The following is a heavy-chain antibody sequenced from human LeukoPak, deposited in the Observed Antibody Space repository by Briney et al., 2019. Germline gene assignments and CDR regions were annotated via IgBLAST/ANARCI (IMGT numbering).Heavy chain of an antibody. Sequence: GGSLRLSCAASGFSLSDYYMTWIRQAPGKGLEWVSYISSTGSTIYYADSVKGRFTISRDNTKNSLHLFMNSLRADDTAIYYCARDGFNYSPIDYWGQGILVTVSS. J-gene: IGHJ4*02. CDR2: ISSTGSTI. CDR3: ARDGFNYSPIDY. CDR1: GFSLSDYY. D-gene: IGHD5-24*01. V-gene: IGHV3-11*01.